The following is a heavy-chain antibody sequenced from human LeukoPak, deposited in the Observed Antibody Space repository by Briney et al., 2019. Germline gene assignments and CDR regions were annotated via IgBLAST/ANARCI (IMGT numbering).Heavy chain of an antibody. Sequence: GESLKISCKGSGYSFTSYWIGWVRQMPGKGLEWTGIIYPGDSDTRYSPSFQGQVTISADKSISTAYLQWSSLNAPDTAMYYCARLLLWFGELSGFDYWGQGTLVTVSS. D-gene: IGHD3-10*01. CDR1: GYSFTSYW. V-gene: IGHV5-51*01. J-gene: IGHJ4*02. CDR2: IYPGDSDT. CDR3: ARLLLWFGELSGFDY.